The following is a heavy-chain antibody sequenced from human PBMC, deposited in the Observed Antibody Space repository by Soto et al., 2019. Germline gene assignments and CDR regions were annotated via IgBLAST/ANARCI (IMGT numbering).Heavy chain of an antibody. J-gene: IGHJ4*02. D-gene: IGHD6-13*01. CDR2: IWYAGSDK. Sequence: GGSLRLSCAASGFTFSSYGMHWVRQAPGKGLPWVAVIWYAGSDKYCADSVKGRFTISRAHSQNRLYLYLNRLRADYTAVYYFALSWYGCYFDLWGQGNLVT. CDR3: ALSWYGCYFDL. CDR1: GFTFSSYG. V-gene: IGHV3-33*08.